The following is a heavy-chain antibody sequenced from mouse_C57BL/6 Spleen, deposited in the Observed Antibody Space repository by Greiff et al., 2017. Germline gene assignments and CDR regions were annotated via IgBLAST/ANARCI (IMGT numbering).Heavy chain of an antibody. J-gene: IGHJ4*01. CDR1: GYSITSGYY. CDR3: AREGGYDYDGYAMDY. CDR2: IIYDGSN. Sequence: EVQLVESGPGLVKPSQSLSLTCSVTGYSITSGYYWYWIRQFPGNKLEWMGYIIYDGSNNYNPSLKKRNSITRDTSKNQFFLKLNSVTTEDTATYDCAREGGYDYDGYAMDYWGQGTSVTVSS. D-gene: IGHD2-4*01. V-gene: IGHV3-6*01.